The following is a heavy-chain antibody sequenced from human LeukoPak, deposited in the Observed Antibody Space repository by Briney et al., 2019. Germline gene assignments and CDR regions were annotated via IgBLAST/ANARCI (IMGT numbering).Heavy chain of an antibody. D-gene: IGHD3-22*01. V-gene: IGHV1-18*01. CDR3: AREGGYYDSSGGPMYYFDY. J-gene: IGHJ4*02. CDR1: GYTFTSYG. CDR2: ISAYNGNT. Sequence: EASVKVSCTASGYTFTSYGISWVRQAPGQGLEWMGWISAYNGNTNYAQKLQGRVTMTTDTSTNTAYMELRSLRSDDTAVYYCAREGGYYDSSGGPMYYFDYWGQGTLVTVSS.